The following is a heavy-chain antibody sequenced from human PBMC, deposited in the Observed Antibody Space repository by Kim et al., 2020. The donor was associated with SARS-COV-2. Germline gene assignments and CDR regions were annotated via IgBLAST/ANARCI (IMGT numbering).Heavy chain of an antibody. D-gene: IGHD5-18*01. CDR3: TKDGPFVDTAMEAWYVDL. V-gene: IGHV3-15*01. J-gene: IGHJ2*01. Sequence: KGRFTISRDDSKNTQDLQMNSLKTEDTAVYYCTKDGPFVDTAMEAWYVDLWGRGTLVTVSS.